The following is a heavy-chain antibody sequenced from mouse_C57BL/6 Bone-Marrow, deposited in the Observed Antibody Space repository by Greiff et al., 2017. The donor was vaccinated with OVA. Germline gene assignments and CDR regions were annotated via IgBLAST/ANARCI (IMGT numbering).Heavy chain of an antibody. Sequence: DVLLVESGGGLVKPGGSLKLSCAASGFTFSSYTMSWVRQTPEKRLEWVATISGGGGHTNYPDSVKGRVTISRDNAKDTLYLKMSSLRSEDTALYYSARQIITTIVNWGQGTLVTVSA. CDR3: ARQIITTIVN. J-gene: IGHJ3*01. CDR1: GFTFSSYT. V-gene: IGHV5-9*01. D-gene: IGHD1-1*01. CDR2: ISGGGGHT.